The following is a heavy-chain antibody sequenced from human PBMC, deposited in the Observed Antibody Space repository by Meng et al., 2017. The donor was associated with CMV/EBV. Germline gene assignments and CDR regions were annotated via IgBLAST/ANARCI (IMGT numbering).Heavy chain of an antibody. CDR3: ARGYSYGYPGFDP. CDR1: GYTFTGYY. Sequence: CKASGYTFTGYYMHWVRQAPGQGLEWMGWINPNSGGTNYAQKFQGRVAMTRDTSISTAYMELSRLRSDDTAVYYCARGYSYGYPGFDPWGQGTLVTVSS. J-gene: IGHJ5*02. CDR2: INPNSGGT. D-gene: IGHD5-18*01. V-gene: IGHV1-2*02.